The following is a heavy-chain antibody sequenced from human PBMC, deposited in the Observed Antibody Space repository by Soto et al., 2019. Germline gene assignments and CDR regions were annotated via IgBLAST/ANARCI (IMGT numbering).Heavy chain of an antibody. Sequence: PGGSLRLSCAASGFTVSSNYMSWVRQAPGKGLEWVSVIYSGGSTYYADSVKGRFTISRDNSKNTLYLQMNSLRAEDTAVYYCSCGVGELPTHNYFVVWGPGTLVNLSS. J-gene: IGHJ4*02. CDR2: IYSGGST. V-gene: IGHV3-66*01. CDR1: GFTVSSNY. CDR3: SCGVGELPTHNYFVV. D-gene: IGHD3-10*01.